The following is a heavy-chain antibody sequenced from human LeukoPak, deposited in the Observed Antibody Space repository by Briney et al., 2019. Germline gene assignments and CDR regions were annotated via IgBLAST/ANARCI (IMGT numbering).Heavy chain of an antibody. CDR1: GYSISSGYY. CDR2: IYHSGST. D-gene: IGHD3-3*01. CDR3: ARVFDFWSGYKVNYYFDY. J-gene: IGHJ4*02. Sequence: SETLSLTCTVSGYSISSGYYWGWIRQPPGKGLEWIGSIYHSGSTYYNPSLKSRVTISVDTSKNQFSLKLSSVTAADTAVYYCARVFDFWSGYKVNYYFDYWGQGTRVTVSS. V-gene: IGHV4-38-2*02.